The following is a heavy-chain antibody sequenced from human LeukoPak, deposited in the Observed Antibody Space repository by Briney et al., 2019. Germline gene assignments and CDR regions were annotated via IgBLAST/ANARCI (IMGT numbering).Heavy chain of an antibody. CDR1: GFTFSSYG. J-gene: IGHJ4*02. CDR2: ISYDGSNK. Sequence: PGGSLRLSCAASGFTFSSYGMHWVRQAPGKGLEWVAVISYDGSNKYYADSVKGRFTISRDNSKNTLYLQMNSLRAEDTAVYYCAKGGCSGYDYRFDYWGQGTLVTVSS. D-gene: IGHD5-12*01. V-gene: IGHV3-30*18. CDR3: AKGGCSGYDYRFDY.